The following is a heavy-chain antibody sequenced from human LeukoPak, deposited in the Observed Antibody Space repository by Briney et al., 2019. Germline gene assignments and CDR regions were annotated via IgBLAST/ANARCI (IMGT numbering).Heavy chain of an antibody. V-gene: IGHV4-34*01. Sequence: SETVSVTCAVYVGSFIGYYCSWIRQPPWKGLEWIGEINHSGSTNYNPSLKSRVTISVDTSKNQFSLKLSSVTAADAAVYYCARGPPWYSSSWYLDYWGQGTLVTVSS. CDR1: VGSFIGYY. CDR3: ARGPPWYSSSWYLDY. J-gene: IGHJ4*02. CDR2: INHSGST. D-gene: IGHD6-13*01.